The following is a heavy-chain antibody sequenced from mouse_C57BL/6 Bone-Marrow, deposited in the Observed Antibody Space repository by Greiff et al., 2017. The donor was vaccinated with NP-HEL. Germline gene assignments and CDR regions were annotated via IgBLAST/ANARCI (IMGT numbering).Heavy chain of an antibody. CDR1: GYTFTSYW. CDR3: THYYGSSYDYAMDY. D-gene: IGHD1-1*01. Sequence: EVQLQQSGTVLARPGASVKMSCKTSGYTFTSYWMHWVKQRPGQGLEWIGAIYPGNSDTSSNQKFKGKAKMTAVTSASTAYMELSSLRNEDSAVYYCTHYYGSSYDYAMDYWGQGTSVTVSS. V-gene: IGHV1-5*01. CDR2: IYPGNSDT. J-gene: IGHJ4*01.